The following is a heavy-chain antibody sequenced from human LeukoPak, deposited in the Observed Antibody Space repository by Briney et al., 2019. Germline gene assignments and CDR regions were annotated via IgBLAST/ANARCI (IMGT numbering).Heavy chain of an antibody. J-gene: IGHJ4*02. Sequence: SETLSLTCTVSGGSISSYYWSWIRQPPGKGLEWIGYIYYSGSTNYNPSLKSRVTISVDTSKNQFSLKLSSVTAADTAVYYCARGPSGSYGFDYWGQGTLVTVPS. CDR2: IYYSGST. CDR1: GGSISSYY. CDR3: ARGPSGSYGFDY. V-gene: IGHV4-59*01. D-gene: IGHD1-26*01.